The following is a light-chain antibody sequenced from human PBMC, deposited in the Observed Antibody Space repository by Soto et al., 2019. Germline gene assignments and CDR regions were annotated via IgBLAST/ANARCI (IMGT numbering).Light chain of an antibody. CDR1: QSVSSN. Sequence: EIVMTQSPATLSVSPGERATLSRRASQSVSSNFAWYQQKPGQAPRLLIYGASTRATGIPARFSGSGSGTEFTLTISSLQSEDFAVYYCQQYNNWLALTFGGGTKVEIK. J-gene: IGKJ4*01. CDR2: GAS. CDR3: QQYNNWLALT. V-gene: IGKV3-15*01.